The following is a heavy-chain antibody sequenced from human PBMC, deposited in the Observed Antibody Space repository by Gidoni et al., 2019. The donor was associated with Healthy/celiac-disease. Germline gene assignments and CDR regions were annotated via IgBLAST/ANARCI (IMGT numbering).Heavy chain of an antibody. D-gene: IGHD3-9*01. J-gene: IGHJ4*02. V-gene: IGHV4-39*01. CDR3: ACTYYDILTGYWTFDY. CDR1: GGSISSSSYY. Sequence: QLQLQESGPGLVKPSETLSLTCTVSGGSISSSSYYWGWIRQPPGKGLEWIGSIYYGGSTYYNPSLKSRVTISVDTSKNQFSLKLSSVTAADTAVYYCACTYYDILTGYWTFDYWGQGTLVTVSS. CDR2: IYYGGST.